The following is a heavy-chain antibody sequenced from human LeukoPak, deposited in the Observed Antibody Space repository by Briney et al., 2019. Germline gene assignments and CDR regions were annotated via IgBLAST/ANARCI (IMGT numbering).Heavy chain of an antibody. J-gene: IGHJ6*02. CDR2: ISSSSSYI. D-gene: IGHD3-10*01. Sequence: GGSLRLSCAASGFTFSIYSINWVRQAPGKGLEWVSSISSSSSYIYYADSVKGRFTISRDNAKNSLYLHMNSLRAEDTAVYYCARFETNPITMVRGVSYGMDVWGQGTTVTVSS. CDR3: ARFETNPITMVRGVSYGMDV. V-gene: IGHV3-21*01. CDR1: GFTFSIYS.